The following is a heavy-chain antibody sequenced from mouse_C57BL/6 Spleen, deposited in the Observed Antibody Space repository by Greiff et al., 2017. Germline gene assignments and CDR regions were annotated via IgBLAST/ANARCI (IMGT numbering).Heavy chain of an antibody. V-gene: IGHV1-42*01. CDR2: INPSTGGT. CDR1: GYSFTGYY. D-gene: IGHD3-3*01. CDR3: ARGGLYYVDY. J-gene: IGHJ2*01. Sequence: VQLKEPGPELVKPGASVKISCKASGYSFTGYYMNWVKQSPEKSLEWIGQINPSTGGTTYNQKFKAKATLTVDKSSSTAYMQLKSLTSEDSAVYYCARGGLYYVDYWGQGTTLTVSS.